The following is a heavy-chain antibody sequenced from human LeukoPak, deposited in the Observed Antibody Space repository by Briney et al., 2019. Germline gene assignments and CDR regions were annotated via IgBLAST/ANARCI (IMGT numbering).Heavy chain of an antibody. CDR1: GGSFSGYY. V-gene: IGHV4-34*01. Sequence: SETLSLTCAVYGGSFSGYYWSWIRQPPGRGLEWIGEINHSGSTNYNTSLKSRVTISVDTSKNQFSLKLTSVTAAYTAVYYCARARPGYSRKQRVRNYYYYTDVCGKGATVTASS. CDR3: ARARPGYSRKQRVRNYYYYTDV. J-gene: IGHJ6*03. D-gene: IGHD6-13*01. CDR2: INHSGST.